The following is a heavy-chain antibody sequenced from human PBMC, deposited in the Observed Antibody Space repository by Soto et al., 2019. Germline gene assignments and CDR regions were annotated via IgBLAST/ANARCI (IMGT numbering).Heavy chain of an antibody. J-gene: IGHJ6*02. V-gene: IGHV3-13*05. Sequence: LRLSCAASGFTFSRYDMHWVRQATGKGLEWVSVIGTAGDPYYPGSVKGRSTISRENAKNSLYLQMNSLRAGDTAVYYRARAVSSSAGGLDVWGQGTTVTVSS. D-gene: IGHD6-6*01. CDR2: IGTAGDP. CDR3: ARAVSSSAGGLDV. CDR1: GFTFSRYD.